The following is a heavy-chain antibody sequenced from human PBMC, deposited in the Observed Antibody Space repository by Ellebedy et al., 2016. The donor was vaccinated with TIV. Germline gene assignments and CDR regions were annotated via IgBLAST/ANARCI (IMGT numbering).Heavy chain of an antibody. CDR2: IWYDGSNK. CDR1: GFTFSSYG. Sequence: GESLKISCAASGFTFSSYGMHWVRQAPGKGLEWVAVIWYDGSNKYYADSVKGRFTISRDNSKNTLYLQMNSLRAEDTAVYYCARGPNYYDSSGYWVWGQGTLVTVSS. J-gene: IGHJ4*02. D-gene: IGHD3-22*01. CDR3: ARGPNYYDSSGYWV. V-gene: IGHV3-33*08.